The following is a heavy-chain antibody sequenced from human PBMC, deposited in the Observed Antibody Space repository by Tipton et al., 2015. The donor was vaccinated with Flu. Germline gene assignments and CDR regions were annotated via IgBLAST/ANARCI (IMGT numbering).Heavy chain of an antibody. CDR3: ARTRLGSPFDY. CDR1: GYTFTSYG. V-gene: IGHV1-2*02. J-gene: IGHJ4*02. Sequence: QLVQSGAEVKKPGASVKVSCKASGYTFTSYGISWVRQAPGQGLEWMGWISLLSGGTEYAQKLQGRVTLTRDTSINTAYMELSRLTSDDTALYYCARTRLGSPFDYWGQGTLVTVSS. D-gene: IGHD5-12*01. CDR2: ISLLSGGT.